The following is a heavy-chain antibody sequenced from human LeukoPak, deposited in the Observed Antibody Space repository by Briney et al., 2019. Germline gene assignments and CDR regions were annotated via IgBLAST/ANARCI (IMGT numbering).Heavy chain of an antibody. V-gene: IGHV1-24*01. Sequence: GASVKVSCKVSGYTLTELSMHWVRQAPGKGLEWMGGFDPEDGETIYAQKFQGRVTMTEDTSTDTAYMELSSLRSEDTAVYYCATDPPTNCTNGVCYTGEGYWGQGTLVTVSS. CDR3: ATDPPTNCTNGVCYTGEGY. CDR2: FDPEDGET. CDR1: GYTLTELS. D-gene: IGHD2-8*01. J-gene: IGHJ4*02.